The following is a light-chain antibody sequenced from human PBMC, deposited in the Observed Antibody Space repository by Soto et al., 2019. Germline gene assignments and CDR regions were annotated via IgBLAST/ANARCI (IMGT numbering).Light chain of an antibody. CDR3: QQYDNSIA. J-gene: IGKJ5*01. V-gene: IGKV3-20*01. Sequence: IVLTQSPGTLSLSPGETATLSCRASQSVSSNNLAWYHQKPGQTPRLLIYGASSRDTGIPDRFSGSGSGKDFTLTISRLEPDDFAVYYCQQYDNSIAFGQGTRLEIE. CDR2: GAS. CDR1: QSVSSNN.